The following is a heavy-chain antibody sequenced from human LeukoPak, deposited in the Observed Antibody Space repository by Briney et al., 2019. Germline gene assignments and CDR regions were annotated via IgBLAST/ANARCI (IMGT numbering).Heavy chain of an antibody. CDR2: INPSGGST. Sequence: ASVKVSCKASEYTFTSYYMHWVRQAPGQGLEWMGIINPSGGSTSYAQKFQGRVTMTTDTSTSTAYMELRSLRSDDTAVYYCARPTQYLKYSSSSNWFDPWGQGTLVTVSS. V-gene: IGHV1-46*01. J-gene: IGHJ5*02. CDR1: EYTFTSYY. CDR3: ARPTQYLKYSSSSNWFDP. D-gene: IGHD6-13*01.